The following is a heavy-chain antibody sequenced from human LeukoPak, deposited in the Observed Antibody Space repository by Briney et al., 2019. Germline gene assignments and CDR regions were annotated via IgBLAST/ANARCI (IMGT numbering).Heavy chain of an antibody. J-gene: IGHJ6*03. CDR3: ARAAVAESRYYYYMDV. CDR2: INWNGGST. Sequence: GGSLRLSCAASGFTFDDYGMSWIRQAPGKGLEWVSGINWNGGSTGYADSVKGRFTISRDNAKNSLYLQMNSLRAEDTALYYCARAAVAESRYYYYMDVWGKGTTVTVSS. V-gene: IGHV3-20*04. D-gene: IGHD6-19*01. CDR1: GFTFDDYG.